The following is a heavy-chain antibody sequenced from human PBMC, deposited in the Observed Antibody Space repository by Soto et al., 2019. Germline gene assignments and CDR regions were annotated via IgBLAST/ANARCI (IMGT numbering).Heavy chain of an antibody. V-gene: IGHV2-5*02. Sequence: QITLKESGPTLVKPTQTLTLTCTFSGFSISTSGVSVGWIRQPPGKALEWLALIYWDDDKRYRPSQKSRLTITKDTTKNQVVLTMTDMDPVDTATYYCAHRHLAAVGTVTNWFDAWGQGTLVTVSS. D-gene: IGHD6-13*01. J-gene: IGHJ5*02. CDR1: GFSISTSGVS. CDR3: AHRHLAAVGTVTNWFDA. CDR2: IYWDDDK.